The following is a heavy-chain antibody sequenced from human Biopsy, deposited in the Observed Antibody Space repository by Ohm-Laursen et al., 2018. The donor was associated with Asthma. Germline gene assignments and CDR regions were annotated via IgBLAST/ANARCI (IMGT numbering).Heavy chain of an antibody. J-gene: IGHJ6*02. V-gene: IGHV1-69*01. Sequence: SSVKVSCKASGDSLGSFLNYAISWVRQAPRQGLEWMGGLIPVLGTADYAPMFEGRVTITADEPTSTAYLELTSLRFEDTAVYYCARGYSGTDRIVYYYSGMEVWGQGTTVTVSS. CDR3: ARGYSGTDRIVYYYSGMEV. CDR1: GDSLGSFLNYA. CDR2: LIPVLGTA. D-gene: IGHD5-12*01.